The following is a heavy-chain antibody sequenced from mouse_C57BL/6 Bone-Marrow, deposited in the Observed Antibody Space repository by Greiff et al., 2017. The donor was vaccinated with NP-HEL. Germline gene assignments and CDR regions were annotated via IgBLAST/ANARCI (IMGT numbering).Heavy chain of an antibody. CDR1: GFSLTSYG. CDR3: AKMGIYYGNPAWFAY. V-gene: IGHV2-5*01. D-gene: IGHD2-1*01. Sequence: VKLMESGPGLVQPSQSLSITCTVSGFSLTSYGVHWVRQSPGKGLEWLGVIWRGGSTDYNAAFMSRLSITKDNSKSQVFFKMNSLQADDTAIYYCAKMGIYYGNPAWFAYWGQGTLVTVSA. CDR2: IWRGGST. J-gene: IGHJ3*01.